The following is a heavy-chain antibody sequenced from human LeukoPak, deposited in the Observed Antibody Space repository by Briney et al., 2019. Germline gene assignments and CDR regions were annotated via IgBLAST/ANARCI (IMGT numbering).Heavy chain of an antibody. Sequence: SETLSLICTVSGGPFNNFYWSWLRQSAGKGLEWIGRIYTTGSTNYNPSLKSRVTMSVDTSKNQFSLKLSSVTAADTAVYYCARGYSSGWYYVDAWGTGTTVTVSS. CDR1: GGPFNNFY. V-gene: IGHV4-4*07. CDR3: ARGYSSGWYYVDA. D-gene: IGHD6-19*01. J-gene: IGHJ6*03. CDR2: IYTTGST.